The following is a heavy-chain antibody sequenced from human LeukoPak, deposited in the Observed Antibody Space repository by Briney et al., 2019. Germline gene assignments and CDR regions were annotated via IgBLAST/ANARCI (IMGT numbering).Heavy chain of an antibody. D-gene: IGHD5-12*01. CDR2: ISYDGSNK. J-gene: IGHJ6*02. V-gene: IGHV3-30-3*01. CDR3: ARDLSRLRGLGGYGMDV. Sequence: GSLRLSCAASGFTFSSYAMHWVRQAPGKGLEWVAVISYDGSNKYYADSVKGRFTISRDNSKNTLYLQMNSLRAEDTALYHCARDLSRLRGLGGYGMDVWGQGTTVTVSS. CDR1: GFTFSSYA.